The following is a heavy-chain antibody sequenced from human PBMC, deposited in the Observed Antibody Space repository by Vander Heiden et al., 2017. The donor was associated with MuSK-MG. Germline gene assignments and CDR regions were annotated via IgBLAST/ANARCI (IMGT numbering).Heavy chain of an antibody. D-gene: IGHD3-22*01. V-gene: IGHV4-59*08. J-gene: IGHJ4*02. CDR1: GGSISSYY. Sequence: QVQLQESGPGLVKPSETLSLTCTVSGGSISSYYWSWIRQPPGKGLEWIVYIYYSGSTNYNPSLKIRVTISVDTSKNQFSLKLSSVTAADTAVYYCARRLRDDSSGPFDYWGQGTLVTVSS. CDR2: IYYSGST. CDR3: ARRLRDDSSGPFDY.